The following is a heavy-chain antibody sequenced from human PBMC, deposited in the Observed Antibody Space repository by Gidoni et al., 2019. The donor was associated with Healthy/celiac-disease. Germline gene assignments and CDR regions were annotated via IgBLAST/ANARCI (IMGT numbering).Heavy chain of an antibody. Sequence: QVQLVQSGAEVKKPGASVTVSCKASGYTFTSYYMHWVRQAPGQGLEWMGIINPSGGSTSYAQKFQGRVTMTRDTSTSTVYMELSSLRSEDTAVYYCVREKGLGIEDYWGQGTLVTVSS. CDR1: GYTFTSYY. CDR3: VREKGLGIEDY. CDR2: INPSGGST. D-gene: IGHD7-27*01. J-gene: IGHJ4*02. V-gene: IGHV1-46*01.